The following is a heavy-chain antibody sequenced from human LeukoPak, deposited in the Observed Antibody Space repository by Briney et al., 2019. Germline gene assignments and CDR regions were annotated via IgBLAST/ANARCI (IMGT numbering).Heavy chain of an antibody. Sequence: PSGTLSLTCAVSGGSISSSNWWSWVRQPPGKGLEWIGEIYHTGSTKYNASLKSRVTISVDKSKNQFSLNLSSVTAADTAVYYCLRYNVVRGVIADYRGQGTPVTVSS. V-gene: IGHV4-4*02. CDR1: GGSISSSNW. D-gene: IGHD3-10*01. CDR3: LRYNVVRGVIADY. J-gene: IGHJ4*02. CDR2: IYHTGST.